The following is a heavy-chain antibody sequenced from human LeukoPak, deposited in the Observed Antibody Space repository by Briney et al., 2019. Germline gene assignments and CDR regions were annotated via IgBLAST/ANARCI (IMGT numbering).Heavy chain of an antibody. Sequence: GASVKVSCRPSGYIFSNYDINWVRRATGQGLEWMGWMNPKSGNGGDAQNFQGRVTLTRDTSINTVYMEMSSLRSEDTAVYYCAKGPVVRGVTVILKTGEKGALDYWGQGTLATVSS. CDR3: AKGPVVRGVTVILKTGEKGALDY. J-gene: IGHJ4*02. D-gene: IGHD3-10*01. CDR2: MNPKSGNG. V-gene: IGHV1-8*01. CDR1: GYIFSNYD.